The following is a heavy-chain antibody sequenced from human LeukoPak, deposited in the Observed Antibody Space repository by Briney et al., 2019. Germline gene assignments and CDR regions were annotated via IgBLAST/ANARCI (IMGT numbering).Heavy chain of an antibody. CDR3: ARVGPGGDGYNYGYFDY. J-gene: IGHJ4*02. V-gene: IGHV3-53*01. D-gene: IGHD5-24*01. CDR2: IYGGGST. CDR1: GFTVSNNY. Sequence: PGGSLRLSCAASGFTVSNNYMSWVRQAPGKGLEWASVIYGGGSTYYADSVKGRFTISRDNSKNALFLQMNSLRAEDTAVYYCARVGPGGDGYNYGYFDYWGQGTLVTVSS.